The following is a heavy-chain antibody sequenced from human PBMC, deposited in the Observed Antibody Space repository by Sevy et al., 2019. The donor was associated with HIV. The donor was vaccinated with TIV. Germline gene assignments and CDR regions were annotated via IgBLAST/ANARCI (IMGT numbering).Heavy chain of an antibody. J-gene: IGHJ4*02. CDR2: TYNTGSS. D-gene: IGHD2-15*01. CDR3: ARWAGYSGGYAPFDS. Sequence: SETLSLTCTVSGASISSHYWSWIRQSPGKGLEWIADTYNTGSSNDNASLKSRVTISVDTSKNQFSLNLRAVTAADTAVYFCARWAGYSGGYAPFDSWGQGTLVTVSS. CDR1: GASISSHY. V-gene: IGHV4-59*11.